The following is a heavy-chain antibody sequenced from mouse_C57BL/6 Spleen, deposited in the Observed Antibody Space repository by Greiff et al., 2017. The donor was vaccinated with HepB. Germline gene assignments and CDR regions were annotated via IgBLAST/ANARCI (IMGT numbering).Heavy chain of an antibody. J-gene: IGHJ4*01. Sequence: VQRVESGAELVKPGASVKISCKASGYAFSSYWMNWVKQRPGKGLEWIGQIYPGDGDTNYNGKFKGKATLTADKSSSTAYMQLSSLTSEDSAVYFCAREGYYDYAVHYAMDYWGQGTSVTVSS. CDR3: AREGYYDYAVHYAMDY. CDR2: IYPGDGDT. V-gene: IGHV1-80*01. D-gene: IGHD2-4*01. CDR1: GYAFSSYW.